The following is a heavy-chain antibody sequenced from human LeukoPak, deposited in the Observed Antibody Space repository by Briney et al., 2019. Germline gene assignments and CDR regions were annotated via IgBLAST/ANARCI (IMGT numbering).Heavy chain of an antibody. V-gene: IGHV1-2*02. CDR2: INPNSGGT. CDR3: ARGLDKRENKAGY. Sequence: ASVKVSCTASGYTFTGYYMHWVRQAPGQGLEWMGWINPNSGGTNYAQRFQGRVTMTRDTSISTAYMELSRLRSDDTAVYYCARGLDKRENKAGYWGQGTLVTVSS. J-gene: IGHJ4*02. D-gene: IGHD3-10*01. CDR1: GYTFTGYY.